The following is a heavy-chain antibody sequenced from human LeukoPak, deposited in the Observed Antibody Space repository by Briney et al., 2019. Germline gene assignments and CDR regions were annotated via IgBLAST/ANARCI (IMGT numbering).Heavy chain of an antibody. CDR1: GFTFSSYA. J-gene: IGHJ5*02. Sequence: PRGSLRLSCAASGFTFSSYAMHWVRQAPGKGLEWVAVISYDGSNKYYADSVKGRFTISRDNSKNTLYLQMNSLRAEDTAVYYCARGDWFDPWGQGTLVTVSS. CDR2: ISYDGSNK. V-gene: IGHV3-30*04. CDR3: ARGDWFDP.